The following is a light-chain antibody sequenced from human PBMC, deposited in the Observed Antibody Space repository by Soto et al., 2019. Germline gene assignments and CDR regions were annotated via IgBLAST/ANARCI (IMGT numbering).Light chain of an antibody. CDR2: DAS. Sequence: EIRMTQSPAALSVSPGEEATLSASPAHPIRGHVAWYQQQLGQAPRLLIYDASTRAAGVPARFSGSGSGKEFTLTISSLRSEEFAVYHCQQDHNWPSWTFGQGTSVDLK. V-gene: IGKV3-15*01. CDR3: QQDHNWPSWT. CDR1: HPIRGH. J-gene: IGKJ1*01.